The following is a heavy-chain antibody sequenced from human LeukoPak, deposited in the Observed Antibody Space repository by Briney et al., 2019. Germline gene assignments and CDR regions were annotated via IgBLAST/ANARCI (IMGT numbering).Heavy chain of an antibody. CDR1: GGSFSGYY. CDR3: AREGGPIAAPIDY. CDR2: IKQDGSEK. Sequence: RPSETLSLTCAVYGGSFSGYYWSWIRQPPGKGLEWVANIKQDGSEKYYVDSVKGRFTISRDNAKNSLYLQMNSLRAEDTAVYYCAREGGPIAAPIDYWGQGTLVTVSS. V-gene: IGHV3-7*01. J-gene: IGHJ4*02. D-gene: IGHD6-6*01.